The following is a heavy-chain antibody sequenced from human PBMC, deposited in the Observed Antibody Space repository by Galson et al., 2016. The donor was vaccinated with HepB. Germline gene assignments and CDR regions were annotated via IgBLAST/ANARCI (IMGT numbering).Heavy chain of an antibody. Sequence: TLSLTCTASGGSISSGGYCWSWIRQHPGKGLEWIGYVYYTGKTYYNPSLKSRVSISLDTSNNQFSLKLSSVTAADAAVYYCSREHRWYRWNDPWGQGTLVTVSS. J-gene: IGHJ5*02. V-gene: IGHV4-31*03. CDR2: VYYTGKT. CDR1: GGSISSGGYC. D-gene: IGHD2-8*02. CDR3: SREHRWYRWNDP.